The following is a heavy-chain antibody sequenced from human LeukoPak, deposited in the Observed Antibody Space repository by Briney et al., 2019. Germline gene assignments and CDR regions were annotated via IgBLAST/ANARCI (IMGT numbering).Heavy chain of an antibody. J-gene: IGHJ4*02. V-gene: IGHV4-39*01. CDR3: ARHYYDSSGYYSQFDY. Sequence: PSETLSLTCTVSGGSISSSSYYWGWIRQPPGKGLEWIGSIYYSGSTYYNPSLKSRVTISVDTSKNQFSLKLSSMTAADTAVYYCARHYYDSSGYYSQFDYWGQGTLVTVSS. CDR2: IYYSGST. CDR1: GGSISSSSYY. D-gene: IGHD3-22*01.